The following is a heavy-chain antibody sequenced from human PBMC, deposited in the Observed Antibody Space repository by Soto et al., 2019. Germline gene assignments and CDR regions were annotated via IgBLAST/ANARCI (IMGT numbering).Heavy chain of an antibody. V-gene: IGHV3-15*01. CDR1: GFTFSNAW. J-gene: IGHJ4*02. Sequence: GGSLRLSCAASGFTFSNAWMSWVRQAPGKGLEWVGRIKSKTDGGTTDYAAPVKGRFTISRDDSKNTLYLQMNSLKTEDTAVYYCTTDGWAYSRELDYWGQGTLVTVSS. D-gene: IGHD6-13*01. CDR3: TTDGWAYSRELDY. CDR2: IKSKTDGGTT.